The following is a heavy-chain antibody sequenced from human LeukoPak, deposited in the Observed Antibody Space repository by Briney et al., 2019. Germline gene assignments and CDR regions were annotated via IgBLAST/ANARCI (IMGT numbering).Heavy chain of an antibody. D-gene: IGHD3-22*01. Sequence: PSGTLSLTCAVSGGSISSSNWWSWVRQPPGKGLEWIGEIYHSGSTNYNPSLKSRVTISVDKSKNQFSLKLSSVTAADTAVYYCAREKLSFFDSSGYFDHWGQGTLVTVSS. V-gene: IGHV4-4*02. CDR3: AREKLSFFDSSGYFDH. CDR1: GGSISSSNW. J-gene: IGHJ4*02. CDR2: IYHSGST.